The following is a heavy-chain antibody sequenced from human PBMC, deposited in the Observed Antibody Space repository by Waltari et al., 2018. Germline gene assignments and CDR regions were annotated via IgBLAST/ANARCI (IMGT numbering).Heavy chain of an antibody. J-gene: IGHJ2*01. CDR3: ARVENYYDSSGYYYFDL. CDR2: SYHSGST. Sequence: QVQLQESGPGLVKPSETLSLTCAVSGYSISSGYYWGWIRQHPGKGLAWIGSSYHSGSTYYNPSLKSRVTISVDTSKNQFSLKLSSVTAADTAVYYCARVENYYDSSGYYYFDLWGRGTLVTVSS. V-gene: IGHV4-38-2*01. CDR1: GYSISSGYY. D-gene: IGHD3-22*01.